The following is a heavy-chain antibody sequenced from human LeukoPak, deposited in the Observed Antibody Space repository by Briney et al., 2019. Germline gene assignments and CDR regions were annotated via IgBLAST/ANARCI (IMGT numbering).Heavy chain of an antibody. Sequence: GGSLRLSCAASGFTFSSYWMTWVRQAPGRGLEWAANIKQDGSEKYYVDSVKGRFTISRDNAKNSLYLQMNSLRAEDTAVYYCARVGSGSYWDYFDYWGQGTLVTVSS. V-gene: IGHV3-7*03. J-gene: IGHJ4*02. CDR1: GFTFSSYW. CDR2: IKQDGSEK. D-gene: IGHD1-26*01. CDR3: ARVGSGSYWDYFDY.